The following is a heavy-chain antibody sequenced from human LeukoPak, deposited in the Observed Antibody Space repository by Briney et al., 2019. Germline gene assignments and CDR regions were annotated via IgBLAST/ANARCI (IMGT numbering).Heavy chain of an antibody. D-gene: IGHD6-13*01. CDR1: GGSFSGYY. V-gene: IGHV4-34*01. Sequence: PSETLSLTCVVYGGSFSGYYWSWIRQPPGKGLEWIGEINHSGSTNYNPSLKSRVTISVDTSKNQFSLKLSSVTAADTAVYYCARGRRYSSSWYDYWGQGTLVTVSS. J-gene: IGHJ4*02. CDR3: ARGRRYSSSWYDY. CDR2: INHSGST.